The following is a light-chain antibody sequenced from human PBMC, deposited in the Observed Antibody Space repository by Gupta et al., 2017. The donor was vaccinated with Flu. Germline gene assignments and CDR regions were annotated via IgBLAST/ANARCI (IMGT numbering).Light chain of an antibody. Sequence: AVVTQEPSLTVSPGGTVTLTCASSTGDVTSDHYPYWFQQKPGQAPRTLLYDATKRHSLTPARFSGSLLGGKAALTLSGAQPEDEAEYYCLLSYSGARVFGGGTKLTV. V-gene: IGLV7-46*01. CDR2: DAT. CDR3: LLSYSGARV. J-gene: IGLJ3*02. CDR1: TGDVTSDHY.